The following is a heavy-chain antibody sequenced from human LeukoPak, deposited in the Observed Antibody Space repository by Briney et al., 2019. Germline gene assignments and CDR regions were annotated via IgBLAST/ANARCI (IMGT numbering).Heavy chain of an antibody. CDR1: GFTFSSYG. CDR3: ARGGYSFGY. CDR2: ISGSGHRT. Sequence: PGGSLRLSCAASGFTFSSYGVSWVRQAPGKGLEWVSGISGSGHRTYYADSVKGRFTISRDNSKSTLYLQMNSLRAEDTAVYYCARGGYSFGYWGQGILVTVSS. V-gene: IGHV3-23*01. D-gene: IGHD5-12*01. J-gene: IGHJ4*02.